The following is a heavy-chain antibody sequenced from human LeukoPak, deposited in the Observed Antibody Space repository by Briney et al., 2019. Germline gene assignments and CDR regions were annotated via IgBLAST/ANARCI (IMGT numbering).Heavy chain of an antibody. V-gene: IGHV4-34*01. J-gene: IGHJ5*02. Sequence: SETLSLTYAVYGGSFSGYYWSWIRQPPGKGLEWIGQINHSGSTNYNPSLKSRVTISVDTSKNQFSLKLSSVTAADTAVYYCARKRSIVVVPAAGAHNWFDPWGQGTLVTVSS. CDR2: INHSGST. CDR3: ARKRSIVVVPAAGAHNWFDP. CDR1: GGSFSGYY. D-gene: IGHD2-2*01.